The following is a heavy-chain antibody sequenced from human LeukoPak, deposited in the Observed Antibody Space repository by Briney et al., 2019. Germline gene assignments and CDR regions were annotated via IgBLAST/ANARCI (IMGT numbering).Heavy chain of an antibody. V-gene: IGHV4-39*01. CDR3: ARLAGTTVYYYMDV. CDR1: GGSISISSYY. J-gene: IGHJ6*03. CDR2: IYYSGST. Sequence: PSETLSLTCTVSGGSISISSYYWRWIRQPPGKGLEWIGSIYYSGSTYYNPSLKSRVTISVDTSKNQFSLKLSSVTAADTAVYYCARLAGTTVYYYMDVWGKGTTVTVSS. D-gene: IGHD1-1*01.